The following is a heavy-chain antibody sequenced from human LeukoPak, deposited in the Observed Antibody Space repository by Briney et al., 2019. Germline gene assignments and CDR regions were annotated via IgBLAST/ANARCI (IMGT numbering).Heavy chain of an antibody. V-gene: IGHV4-39*01. J-gene: IGHJ4*02. D-gene: IGHD6-19*01. CDR3: ARPEPAD. Sequence: SETLSLTCSVSGGSISSSSYYWGWIRQPPGKGLEWIGSIYYSGSTYYNPSLKSRVTISVDTSKNQFSLKLSSVTAADTAVYYCARPEPADWGQGTLVTVSS. CDR2: IYYSGST. CDR1: GGSISSSSYY.